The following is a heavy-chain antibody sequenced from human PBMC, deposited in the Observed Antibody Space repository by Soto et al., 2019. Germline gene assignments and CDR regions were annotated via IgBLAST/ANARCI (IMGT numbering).Heavy chain of an antibody. V-gene: IGHV4-39*01. CDR2: IYYSGST. D-gene: IGHD2-2*01. CDR1: GWSIRSSSYY. J-gene: IGHJ5*02. CDR3: ARLGDIVVVPAATGGHNWFDA. Sequence: ETLVLNRPVFGWSIRSSSYYWGWIRQPPGKGLEWIGSIYYSGSTYYNPSLNSRVTISVDTSKNQFSLKLSSVTDADKAVYYCARLGDIVVVPAATGGHNWFDAWGQGTLVTVSS.